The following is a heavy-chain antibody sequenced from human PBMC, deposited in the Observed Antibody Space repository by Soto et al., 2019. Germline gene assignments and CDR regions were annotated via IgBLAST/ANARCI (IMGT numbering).Heavy chain of an antibody. D-gene: IGHD3-22*01. CDR3: ATLPSYDSSGYYYTGEFDY. Sequence: GWSLRLSCASSVFTFISYGMHWVRQAPGKGLEWVAVISYDGSNKYYADSVKGRFTISRDNSKNTLYLQMNSLRAEDTAVYYCATLPSYDSSGYYYTGEFDYWGQGTLVTVSS. CDR2: ISYDGSNK. J-gene: IGHJ4*02. CDR1: VFTFISYG. V-gene: IGHV3-30*03.